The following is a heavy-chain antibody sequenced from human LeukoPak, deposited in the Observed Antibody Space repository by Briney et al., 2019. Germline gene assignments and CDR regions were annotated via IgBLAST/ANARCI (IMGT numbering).Heavy chain of an antibody. V-gene: IGHV5-51*01. CDR2: IYPGDSDT. CDR3: ARPRAVLRHLTWYFDL. J-gene: IGHJ2*01. Sequence: NRGESLKISCKGSGYSFTSYWIGWVRQMPGKGLDWMGIIYPGDSDTRYSPSSQGQVTISADKSISTAYVQWSSLKASDTAMYYCARPRAVLRHLTWYFDLWGRGTLVTVSS. D-gene: IGHD2/OR15-2a*01. CDR1: GYSFTSYW.